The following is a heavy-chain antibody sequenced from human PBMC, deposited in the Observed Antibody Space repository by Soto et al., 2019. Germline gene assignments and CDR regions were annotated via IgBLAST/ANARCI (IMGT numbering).Heavy chain of an antibody. D-gene: IGHD2-2*01. V-gene: IGHV4-39*01. CDR1: GGSISSSSYY. J-gene: IGHJ6*03. CDR3: ARQGHEQYPYYYYYYMDV. CDR2: IYYSGST. Sequence: QLQLQESGPGLVKPSETLSLTCTVSGGSISSSSYYWGWIRQPPGKGLEWIGSIYYSGSTYYNPSLKSRVTISVDTSKNQISLKLSSVTAADTAVYYCARQGHEQYPYYYYYYMDVWGKGTTVTVSS.